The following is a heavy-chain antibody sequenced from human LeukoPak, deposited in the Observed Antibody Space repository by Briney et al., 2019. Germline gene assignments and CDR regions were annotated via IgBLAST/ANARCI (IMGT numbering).Heavy chain of an antibody. V-gene: IGHV4-59*01. D-gene: IGHD3-10*01. J-gene: IGHJ3*02. CDR2: IYYSGST. CDR3: AGVQGQCRELPPNAFDI. CDR1: SGSINSFY. Sequence: PSVTLSLTCTVSSGSINSFYWSWLPQPPGKGREGIRYIYYSGSTNYNPSLKSRVTISVDTAQNQVYLKLRSVTAADTAVYYCAGVQGQCRELPPNAFDIWGQGTMVSVSS.